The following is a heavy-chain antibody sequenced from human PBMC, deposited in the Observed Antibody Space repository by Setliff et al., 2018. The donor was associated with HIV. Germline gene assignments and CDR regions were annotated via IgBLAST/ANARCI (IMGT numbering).Heavy chain of an antibody. Sequence: PSETLSLTCTVSGGSISSSSDYWGWIRQPPGKGLEWIGSFYSSGSTYYNPSLKSRVTISIDTSKNQFSLKLSSVTAADTAVYYCARLRRSNNYYFDYWGQGTLVTGSS. CDR1: GGSISSSSDY. J-gene: IGHJ4*02. V-gene: IGHV4-39*07. CDR2: FYSSGST. D-gene: IGHD1-1*01. CDR3: ARLRRSNNYYFDY.